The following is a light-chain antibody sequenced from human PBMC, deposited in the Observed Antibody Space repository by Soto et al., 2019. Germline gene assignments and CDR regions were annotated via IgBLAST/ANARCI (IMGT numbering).Light chain of an antibody. CDR2: EVS. V-gene: IGLV2-14*01. J-gene: IGLJ1*01. CDR3: SSYTSSTSPGYV. CDR1: SSDIGGYKY. Sequence: QSVLTQPASVSGSPGQSITISCTGTSSDIGGYKYVSWYQQHPGKAPKLMIYEVSNRPSGVSNRFSASKSGNTASLTISGLQAEDEADYYCSSYTSSTSPGYVFGTGTKLTVL.